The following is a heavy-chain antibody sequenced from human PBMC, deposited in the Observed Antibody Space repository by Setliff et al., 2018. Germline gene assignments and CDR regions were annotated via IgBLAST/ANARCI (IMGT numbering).Heavy chain of an antibody. CDR2: SYYLGAT. CDR1: GGSVNDYY. D-gene: IGHD2-21*02. J-gene: IGHJ4*02. CDR3: ASGLNNRDSTPGDY. Sequence: SETLSLTCTVSGGSVNDYYWSWIRRPPGKGLEWIGYSYYLGATKYTPSLKGRVSISVDTAENQVSLKVNSVTAADTGVYYCASGLNNRDSTPGDYWGQGTLVTVSS. V-gene: IGHV4-59*02.